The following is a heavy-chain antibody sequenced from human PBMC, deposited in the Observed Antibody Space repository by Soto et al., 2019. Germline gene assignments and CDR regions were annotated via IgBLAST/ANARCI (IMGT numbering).Heavy chain of an antibody. CDR2: IYNGGST. V-gene: IGHV4-30-4*01. J-gene: IGHJ4*02. CDR3: ARDFVLGAPDYLDY. Sequence: SETLSLTWTVSGGSISSVYDCWSWIRQSPDKGLEWIGHIYNGGSTYNNPSLTSRATISVDTSKNQFSLQLRSVTAADTAVYYCARDFVLGAPDYLDYWGQGTLVTVSS. D-gene: IGHD2-8*02. CDR1: GGSISSVYDC.